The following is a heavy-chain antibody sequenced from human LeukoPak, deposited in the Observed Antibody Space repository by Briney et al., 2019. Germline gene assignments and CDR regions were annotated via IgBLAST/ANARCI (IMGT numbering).Heavy chain of an antibody. CDR2: ISGSGGRT. CDR3: SIAPDY. CDR1: GFTFSSYV. Sequence: GGSLRLSCAASGFTFSSYVMSWVRQAPGKGLEWVSAISGSGGRTYYADSVKGRFTISRDNSKNTLYLQMNSLRGEDTAVYYRSIAPDYWGQGTLVTVSS. J-gene: IGHJ4*02. D-gene: IGHD2/OR15-2a*01. V-gene: IGHV3-23*01.